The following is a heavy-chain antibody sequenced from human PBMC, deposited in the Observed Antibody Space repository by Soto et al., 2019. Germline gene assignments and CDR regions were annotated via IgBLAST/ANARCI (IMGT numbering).Heavy chain of an antibody. V-gene: IGHV4-4*07. CDR2: ISTSGRT. J-gene: IGHJ3*02. Sequence: SETLSLTCSVSGGSINSDYWTWIRQSAGKGLEWIGRISTSGRTTYNPSLKSRVTMSIDTSRNQFSLTLISVTAADTALYYCARLHLPALQGAFDIWGQGTMVTVSS. D-gene: IGHD2-2*01. CDR1: GGSINSDY. CDR3: ARLHLPALQGAFDI.